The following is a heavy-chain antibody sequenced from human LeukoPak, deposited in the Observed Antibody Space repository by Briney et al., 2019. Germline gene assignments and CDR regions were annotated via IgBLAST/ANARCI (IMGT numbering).Heavy chain of an antibody. D-gene: IGHD6-13*01. Sequence: GGSLRLSCAASGFTFSSYAMRWVRQAPGKGLEWVAVISYDGSNKYYADSVKGRFTISRDNSKNTLYLQMNSLRAEDTAVYYCARGRYSSSWYNWFDPWGQGTLVTVSS. CDR3: ARGRYSSSWYNWFDP. J-gene: IGHJ5*02. CDR1: GFTFSSYA. V-gene: IGHV3-30-3*01. CDR2: ISYDGSNK.